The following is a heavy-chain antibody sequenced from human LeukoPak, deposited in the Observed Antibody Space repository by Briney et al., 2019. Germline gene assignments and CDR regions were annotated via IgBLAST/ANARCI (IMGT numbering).Heavy chain of an antibody. CDR1: GFTFSDYY. J-gene: IGHJ4*02. CDR2: NRSSSSYT. CDR3: ARVDSSGYYYEGPFDY. V-gene: IGHV3-11*05. D-gene: IGHD3-22*01. Sequence: GGSLRLSCAASGFTFSDYYMSWIRQAPGKGLEWVSYNRSSSSYTNYADSVKGIFTVSRDNAKNSLYLQMNSLRAEDTAVYYCARVDSSGYYYEGPFDYWGRGTLVTVSS.